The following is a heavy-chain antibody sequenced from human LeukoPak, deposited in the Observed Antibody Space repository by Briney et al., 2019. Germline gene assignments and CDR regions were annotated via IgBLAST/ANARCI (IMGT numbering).Heavy chain of an antibody. CDR3: ARVSVLMVYAHYYYGMDV. Sequence: GGSLRLSCAASGFTFSDYYMSWIRQAPGKGLEWVSSISSSSSYIYYADSVKGRFTISRDNAKNSLYLQMNSLRAEDTAVYYCARVSVLMVYAHYYYGMDVWGQGTTVTVSS. D-gene: IGHD2-8*01. CDR2: ISSSSSYI. CDR1: GFTFSDYY. V-gene: IGHV3-11*06. J-gene: IGHJ6*02.